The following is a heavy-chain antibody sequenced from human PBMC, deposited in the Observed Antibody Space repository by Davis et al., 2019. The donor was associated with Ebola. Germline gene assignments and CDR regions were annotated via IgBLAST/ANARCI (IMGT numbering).Heavy chain of an antibody. CDR2: IYTSGST. J-gene: IGHJ6*02. CDR3: AREALTYCSSTSCYRYYYYYGMDV. CDR1: GGSISSGSYY. D-gene: IGHD2-2*01. Sequence: PSETLSLTCTVSGGSISSGSYYWSWIRQPAGKGLEWIGHIYTSGSTNYNPSLKSRVTISVDTSKNQFSLKLSSVTAADTAVYYCAREALTYCSSTSCYRYYYYYGMDVWGQGTTVTVSS. V-gene: IGHV4-61*09.